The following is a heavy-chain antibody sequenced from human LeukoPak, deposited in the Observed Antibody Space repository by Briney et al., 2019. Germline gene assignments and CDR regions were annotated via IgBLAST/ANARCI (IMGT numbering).Heavy chain of an antibody. CDR3: ARDRIQLWLLGSYYYYGMDV. V-gene: IGHV4-34*01. D-gene: IGHD5-18*01. J-gene: IGHJ6*02. CDR1: GGSFRGYY. CDR2: INHSGST. Sequence: SETLSLTCAVYGGSFRGYYWSWIRQPPGKGLEWIGEINHSGSTNYNPSLKSRVTISVDTSKNQFSLKLSSVTAADTAVYYCARDRIQLWLLGSYYYYGMDVWGQGTTVTVSS.